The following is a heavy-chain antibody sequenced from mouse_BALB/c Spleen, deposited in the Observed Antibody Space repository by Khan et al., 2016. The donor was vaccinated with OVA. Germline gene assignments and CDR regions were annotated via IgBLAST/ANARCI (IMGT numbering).Heavy chain of an antibody. Sequence: EVKVVESGGDLAKPGGSLKLSCAASGFTFSTYGMSWVRQTPDKRLEWVATVSTGGSYTYYPASVKGRFTISRDKAKNTLYLQMSGLKSEDTAMFYCTRLAYYYDSEGFAYWGQGTLVTVSA. CDR3: TRLAYYYDSEGFAY. V-gene: IGHV5-6*01. D-gene: IGHD1-1*01. CDR2: VSTGGSYT. J-gene: IGHJ3*01. CDR1: GFTFSTYG.